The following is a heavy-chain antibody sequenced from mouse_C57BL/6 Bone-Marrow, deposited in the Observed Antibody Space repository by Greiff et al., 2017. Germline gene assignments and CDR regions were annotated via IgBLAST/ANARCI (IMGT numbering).Heavy chain of an antibody. Sequence: QVQLQQSGAELARPGASVKLSCKASGYTFTSYGISWVKQRTGQGLEWIGEIYPRSGNTYYNEKFKGKATLTADKSSSTAYMELRSLTSEDTAVYFCRLTDYSSSQYYFDYWGQGTTLTVSS. CDR1: GYTFTSYG. CDR3: RLTDYSSSQYYFDY. D-gene: IGHD1-1*01. CDR2: IYPRSGNT. V-gene: IGHV1-81*01. J-gene: IGHJ2*01.